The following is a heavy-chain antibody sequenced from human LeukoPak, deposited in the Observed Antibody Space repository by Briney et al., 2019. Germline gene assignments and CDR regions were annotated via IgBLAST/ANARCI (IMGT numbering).Heavy chain of an antibody. V-gene: IGHV4-30-4*08. CDR3: ARGDRRRYCSSPHCLHWFDP. CDR2: IYYSGST. J-gene: IGHJ5*02. Sequence: SETLSLTCTVSGDSIRNGDYYWSWIRQPPGKGLEWIGYIYYSGSTYHNPSLKSRVTISVDTSKNQFSLKLSSVTAADTAVYYSARGDRRRYCSSPHCLHWFDPWGQGTLVTVSS. CDR1: GDSIRNGDYY. D-gene: IGHD2-2*01.